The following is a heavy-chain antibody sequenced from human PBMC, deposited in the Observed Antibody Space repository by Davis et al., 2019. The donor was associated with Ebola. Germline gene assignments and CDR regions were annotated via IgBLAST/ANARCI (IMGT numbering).Heavy chain of an antibody. J-gene: IGHJ3*02. Sequence: PSETLSLTCTVSGGSISSSSYYWGWIRQPPGKGLEWIGSIYYSGSTYYNPSLKSRVTISVDTSKNQFSLKLSSVTAADTAVYYCARYDYGDRDAFDIWGQGTMVTVSS. CDR2: IYYSGST. CDR1: GGSISSSSYY. CDR3: ARYDYGDRDAFDI. D-gene: IGHD4-17*01. V-gene: IGHV4-39*01.